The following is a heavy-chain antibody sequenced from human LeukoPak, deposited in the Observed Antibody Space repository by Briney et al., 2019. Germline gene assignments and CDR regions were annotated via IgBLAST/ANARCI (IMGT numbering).Heavy chain of an antibody. CDR1: GFTFKNAW. D-gene: IGHD1-26*01. Sequence: PGGSLRLSCAVSGFTFKNAWKNWVRQVPGKGLEWVGRVKSKADGGTTDYAAPVEGRFTILRDDSESTLFLQMNSLKTEDTAVYYCTSDPRIGRYFDYWGQGTLVTVSS. CDR2: VKSKADGGTT. J-gene: IGHJ4*02. V-gene: IGHV3-15*01. CDR3: TSDPRIGRYFDY.